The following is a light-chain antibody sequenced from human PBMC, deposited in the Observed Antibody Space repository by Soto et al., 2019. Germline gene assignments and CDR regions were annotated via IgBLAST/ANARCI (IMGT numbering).Light chain of an antibody. CDR1: GTDVGQYNY. CDR3: CSYAGGHTWV. J-gene: IGLJ1*01. Sequence: QSVLTQPPSASGSLGQSVTISCTGAGTDVGQYNYVSWYQQHPGKAPKLLIHHVSRRPSGVPARFSGSKSGNTASLTVSGLQAEDEADYYCCSYAGGHTWVFGTGTKVTVL. V-gene: IGLV2-8*01. CDR2: HVS.